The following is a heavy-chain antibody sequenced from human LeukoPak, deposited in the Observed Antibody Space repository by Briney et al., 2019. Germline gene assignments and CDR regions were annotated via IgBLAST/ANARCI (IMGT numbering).Heavy chain of an antibody. J-gene: IGHJ6*03. CDR3: ARSLATSYYYMDV. D-gene: IGHD5-12*01. Sequence: GSLRLSCAASGFTFSSYSMNWVRQAPGKGLEWVSYISSSSSTIYYADSVKGRFTISRDNAKNSLYLQMNSLRAEDTAVYYCARSLATSYYYMDVWGKGTTVTVSS. CDR1: GFTFSSYS. CDR2: ISSSSSTI. V-gene: IGHV3-48*01.